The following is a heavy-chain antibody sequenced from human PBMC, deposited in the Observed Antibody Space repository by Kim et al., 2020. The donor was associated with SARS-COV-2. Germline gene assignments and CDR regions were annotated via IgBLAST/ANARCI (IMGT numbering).Heavy chain of an antibody. CDR2: IWNDGSKK. D-gene: IGHD1-26*01. CDR1: GFTFSVYG. V-gene: IGHV3-33*01. J-gene: IGHJ4*02. Sequence: GGSLRLSCAASGFTFSVYGMHWVRQAPGKGLEWVAVIWNDGSKKYYVDSVEGRFTISRDNSKNTVSLQMNSLRAEDTAVYFCARGPWDAPNIDYYDYWGQGTLVTLSS. CDR3: ARGPWDAPNIDYYDY.